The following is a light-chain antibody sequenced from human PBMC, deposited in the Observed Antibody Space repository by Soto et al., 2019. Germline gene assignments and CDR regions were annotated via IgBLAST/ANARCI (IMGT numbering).Light chain of an antibody. CDR3: QKYNGAPYT. V-gene: IGKV1-27*01. CDR1: QGVSNY. CDR2: GAS. J-gene: IGKJ2*01. Sequence: DIQMTQSPSSLSASVGDRVTITCRASQGVSNYLAWYQQKPGKVPKLLIYGASTLQSGVPSRFSGSGSGTDFTLSISSLQPEDVATYYCQKYNGAPYTFGQGTKLEIK.